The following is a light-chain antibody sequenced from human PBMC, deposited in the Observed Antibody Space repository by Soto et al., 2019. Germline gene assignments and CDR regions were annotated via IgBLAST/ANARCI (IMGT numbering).Light chain of an antibody. CDR1: SSDIGSYDL. Sequence: QSALTQPASVSGSPGQSITISCNGTSSDIGSYDLLSWYQQHPGKAPKLMIYEVTKRPAGVSDRFSGSKSANTASLTISGLQAEDEADYYCCSFVSSGTIFGGGTQLTVL. V-gene: IGLV2-23*02. CDR2: EVT. CDR3: CSFVSSGTI. J-gene: IGLJ2*01.